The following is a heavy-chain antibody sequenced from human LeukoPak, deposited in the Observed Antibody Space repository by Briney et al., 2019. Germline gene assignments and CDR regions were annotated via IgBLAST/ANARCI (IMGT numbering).Heavy chain of an antibody. J-gene: IGHJ4*02. V-gene: IGHV3-21*01. CDR2: ISSSSISM. D-gene: IGHD5-12*01. CDR1: GFTFSTYA. Sequence: PGGSLTLSCAASGFTFSTYAMNWVRQAPGKGLEWVSSISSSSISMYYADSVKGRFTISRDNAKNSLYLQVNSLRAEDTAVYYCARDRDTGSDRELDYWGQGTLVTVSS. CDR3: ARDRDTGSDRELDY.